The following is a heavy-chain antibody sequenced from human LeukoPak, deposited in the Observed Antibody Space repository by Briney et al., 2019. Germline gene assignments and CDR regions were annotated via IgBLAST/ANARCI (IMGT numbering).Heavy chain of an antibody. V-gene: IGHV3-23*01. Sequence: GGSLRLSCAASGFTVSSNYMSWVRQAPGKGLEWVSGISGSGGSTYYADSVKGRFTISRDNSKNTLYLQMNSLRAEDTAVYYCAKDSSSWPTGFDYWGQGTLVTVSS. J-gene: IGHJ4*02. CDR2: ISGSGGST. CDR3: AKDSSSWPTGFDY. D-gene: IGHD6-13*01. CDR1: GFTVSSNY.